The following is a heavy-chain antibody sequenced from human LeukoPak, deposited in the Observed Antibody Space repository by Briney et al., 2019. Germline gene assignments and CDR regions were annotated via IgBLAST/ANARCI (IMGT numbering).Heavy chain of an antibody. CDR1: GFTFSSYA. CDR2: ISGSGGST. V-gene: IGHV3-23*01. D-gene: IGHD6-19*01. Sequence: GGSLRLSCAASGFTFSSYAMSWVRQAPGKGLEWVSAISGSGGSTYYADSVKGRFTISRDNSKNTLYLQMNSLRAEDTAVYYCARLYSSGWYHLDYWGQGTLVTVSS. J-gene: IGHJ4*02. CDR3: ARLYSSGWYHLDY.